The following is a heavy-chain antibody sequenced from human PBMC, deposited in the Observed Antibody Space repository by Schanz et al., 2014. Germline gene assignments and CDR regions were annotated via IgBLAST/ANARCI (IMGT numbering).Heavy chain of an antibody. CDR2: IYYSGST. D-gene: IGHD6-13*01. CDR1: GGSISSGGYT. V-gene: IGHV4-30-4*07. CDR3: ARAAGPVDY. Sequence: QVQLQESGPGLVKPSQTLSLTCAVSGGSISSGGYTWSWIRQPPGKGLEWIGYIYYSGSTYYNPSQKRRVTIPVDASKTHFSLMLGSVPAADTAVYYCARAAGPVDYWGQGTLVTVSS. J-gene: IGHJ4*02.